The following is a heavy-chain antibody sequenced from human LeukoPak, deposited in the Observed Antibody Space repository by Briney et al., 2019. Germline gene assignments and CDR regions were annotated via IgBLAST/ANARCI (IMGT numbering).Heavy chain of an antibody. J-gene: IGHJ4*02. CDR3: TSYSYSGTY. CDR2: IGKTFSTA. D-gene: IGHD5-18*01. CDR1: GFSLMSTD. V-gene: IGHV3-48*01. Sequence: PGGSLRHSCAVSGFSLMSTDMHWVRQAPGKGLEWISYIGKTFSTAYYADSVRGRFTISTDNAQNSLYLQMNSLRAEDTAVYYCTSYSYSGTYWGQGSPVTVSS.